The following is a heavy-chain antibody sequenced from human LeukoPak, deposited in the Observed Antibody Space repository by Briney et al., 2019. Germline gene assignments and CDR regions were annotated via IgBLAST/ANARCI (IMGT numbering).Heavy chain of an antibody. CDR3: AREVVGIVVAGTIRWFDP. Sequence: PGGSLRLYCAASGFTCSSYWMIWLRQAPGKGLEGMTNIKQDGREEYYVDSVKGRFTISRDNAKNSLYLQMNSVRAEDTAVYYCAREVVGIVVAGTIRWFDPWGQGTLVTVSS. J-gene: IGHJ5*02. CDR2: IKQDGREE. CDR1: GFTCSSYW. D-gene: IGHD6-19*01. V-gene: IGHV3-7*03.